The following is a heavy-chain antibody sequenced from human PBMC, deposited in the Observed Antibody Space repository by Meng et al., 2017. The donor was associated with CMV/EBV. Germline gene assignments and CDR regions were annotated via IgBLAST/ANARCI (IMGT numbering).Heavy chain of an antibody. CDR2: IYYSGST. Sequence: GSLRLSCTVSGGSISSSSYYWGWIRQPPGKGLEWIGSIYYSGSTYYNPSLKSRVTISVDTSKNQFSLKLSSVTAADTAVYYCARREGYYDSSGSRDAFDIWGQWTMVTVSS. V-gene: IGHV4-39*01. J-gene: IGHJ3*02. D-gene: IGHD3-22*01. CDR3: ARREGYYDSSGSRDAFDI. CDR1: GGSISSSSYY.